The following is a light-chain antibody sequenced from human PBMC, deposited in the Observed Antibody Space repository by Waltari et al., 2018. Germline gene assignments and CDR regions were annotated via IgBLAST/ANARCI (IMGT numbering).Light chain of an antibody. CDR3: QHYNNGGKE. Sequence: EIVMTQSPATLSVSPGERATLSCRASQSVSSKLAWYQQKPGQAPRLLIYHASPSATGIPARFSGSGSGTEFSLTISSLQSGDSAVYDCQHYNNGGKEFGQGTKLEIK. V-gene: IGKV3-15*01. CDR1: QSVSSK. CDR2: HAS. J-gene: IGKJ2*01.